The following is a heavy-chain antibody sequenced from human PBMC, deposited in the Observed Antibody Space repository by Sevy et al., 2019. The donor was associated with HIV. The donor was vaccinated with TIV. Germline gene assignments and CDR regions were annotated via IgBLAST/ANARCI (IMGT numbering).Heavy chain of an antibody. D-gene: IGHD3-10*01. J-gene: IGHJ3*02. CDR2: IYQSGNT. Sequence: SETLSLTCAVSAYSVSSAYSWGWIRQPPGKGLEWIGNIYQSGNTYCNPSLKRRVTISVDTSNNQFSLRLTSVTAADTAVYYCASFARLLIISGDVFEIWGQGTMVTVSS. CDR3: ASFARLLIISGDVFEI. CDR1: AYSVSSAYS. V-gene: IGHV4-38-2*01.